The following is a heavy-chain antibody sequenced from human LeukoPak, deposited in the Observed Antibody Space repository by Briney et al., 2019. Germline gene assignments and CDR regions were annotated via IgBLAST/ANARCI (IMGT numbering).Heavy chain of an antibody. D-gene: IGHD2-2*01. CDR2: IYYSGST. CDR1: GGSASSGSYY. Sequence: SETLSLTCTVSGGSASSGSYYWSWIRQPPGKGLEWIGYIYYSGSTNYNPSLKSRVTISVDTSKNQFSLKLSSVTAADTAVYYCARAIVVPAAPNQAAFDIWGQGTMVTVSS. V-gene: IGHV4-61*01. CDR3: ARAIVVPAAPNQAAFDI. J-gene: IGHJ3*02.